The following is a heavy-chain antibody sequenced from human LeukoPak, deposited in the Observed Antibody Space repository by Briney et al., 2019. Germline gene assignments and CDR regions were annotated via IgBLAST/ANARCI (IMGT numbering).Heavy chain of an antibody. CDR3: ARDARAVGDAFDI. CDR1: GFEFSNYA. CDR2: ISYDGNLK. J-gene: IGHJ3*02. D-gene: IGHD1-26*01. V-gene: IGHV3-30*03. Sequence: GGSLRLSCAASGFEFSNYAIHWVRQAPGKGLEWVAVISYDGNLKHYGDSVEGRFIISRDNPKNTLYLEMNNLRPEDTGIYYCARDARAVGDAFDIWGQGTMVTVSS.